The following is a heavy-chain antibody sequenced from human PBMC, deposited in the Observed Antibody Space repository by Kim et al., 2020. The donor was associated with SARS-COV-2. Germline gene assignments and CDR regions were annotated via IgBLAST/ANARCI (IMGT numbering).Heavy chain of an antibody. D-gene: IGHD3-16*01. CDR2: ISYDGSNK. CDR1: GFTFSSYA. Sequence: GGSLRLSCAASGFTFSSYAMHWVRQAPGKGLEWVAVISYDGSNKYYADSVKGRFTISRDNSKNTLYLQMNSLRAEDTAVYYCARDIGRSYYDYVWGSYPIVYWGQGTLVTVSS. V-gene: IGHV3-30*04. CDR3: ARDIGRSYYDYVWGSYPIVY. J-gene: IGHJ4*02.